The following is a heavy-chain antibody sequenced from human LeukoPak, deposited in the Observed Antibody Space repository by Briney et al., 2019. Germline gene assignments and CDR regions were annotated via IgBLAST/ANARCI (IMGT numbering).Heavy chain of an antibody. J-gene: IGHJ4*02. V-gene: IGHV3-23*01. CDR2: ISGSGGST. CDR3: AKATFARSGYVVYYFDY. Sequence: GGSLRLSCAASGFTFSSYAMSWVRQAPGKGLEWVSAISGSGGSTYYADSVKGRFTISRDSSKNTLYLQMNSLRAEDTAVYYCAKATFARSGYVVYYFDYWGQGTLVTVSS. CDR1: GFTFSSYA. D-gene: IGHD3-22*01.